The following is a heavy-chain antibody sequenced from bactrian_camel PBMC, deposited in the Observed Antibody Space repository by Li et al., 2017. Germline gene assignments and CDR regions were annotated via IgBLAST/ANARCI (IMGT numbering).Heavy chain of an antibody. CDR3: AQDTWGSGY. CDR2: IYSDGNT. Sequence: HVQLVESGGGLVQPGGSLRLSCAASGFTFSNNWMHWVRQAPGKGLEWVSSIYSDGNTYYAESVKGRFTISRDNAKNTVYLQMNSLKSEDTALYYCAQDTWGSGYWGQGTQVTVS. D-gene: IGHD3*01. V-gene: IGHV3S6*01. J-gene: IGHJ6*01. CDR1: GFTFSNNW.